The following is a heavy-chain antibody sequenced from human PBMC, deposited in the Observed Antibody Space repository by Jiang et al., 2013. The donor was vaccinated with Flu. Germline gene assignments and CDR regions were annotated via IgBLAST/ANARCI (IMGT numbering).Heavy chain of an antibody. Sequence: VQLVESGAEVKKPGSSVKVSCKASGGTFSSYAISWVRQAPGQGLEWMGGIIPIFGTANYAQKFQGRVTITADESTSTAYMELSSLRSEDTAVYYCAGPSTPQIKGRSGSYGYAFDIWGQGTMVTVSS. D-gene: IGHD1-26*01. CDR3: AGPSTPQIKGRSGSYGYAFDI. CDR2: IIPIFGTA. J-gene: IGHJ3*02. CDR1: GGTFSSYA. V-gene: IGHV1-69*01.